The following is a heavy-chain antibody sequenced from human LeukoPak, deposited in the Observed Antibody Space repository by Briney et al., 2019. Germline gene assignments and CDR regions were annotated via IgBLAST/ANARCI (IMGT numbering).Heavy chain of an antibody. Sequence: PGGFLRLSCAASGFTFSSYWMSWVRQAPGKGLEWVANIKQDGSEKYYVDSVKGRFTISRDNAKNSLYLQMNSLRAEDTAVYYCARDLVVVPAAIGGWFDPWGQGTLVTVSS. J-gene: IGHJ5*02. CDR1: GFTFSSYW. CDR3: ARDLVVVPAAIGGWFDP. CDR2: IKQDGSEK. V-gene: IGHV3-7*01. D-gene: IGHD2-2*01.